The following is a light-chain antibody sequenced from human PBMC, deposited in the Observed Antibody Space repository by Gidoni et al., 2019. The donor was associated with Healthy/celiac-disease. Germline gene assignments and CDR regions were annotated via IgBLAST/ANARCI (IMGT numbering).Light chain of an antibody. CDR2: DAS. CDR3: QQRSNWPLT. Sequence: IVLTQSPATLSLSPGERATLSCRASQSVSSYLAWYQPKPGQAPRLLIYDASNRATGIPARFSGSVSGTDFTLTISSLEPEDFAVYYCQQRSNWPLTFGGGTKVEIK. V-gene: IGKV3-11*01. J-gene: IGKJ4*01. CDR1: QSVSSY.